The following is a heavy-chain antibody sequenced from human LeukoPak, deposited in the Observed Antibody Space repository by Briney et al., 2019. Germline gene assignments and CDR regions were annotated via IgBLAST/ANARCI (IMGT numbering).Heavy chain of an antibody. CDR3: ASRFTTYYYDSSGYHTYFDY. D-gene: IGHD3-22*01. V-gene: IGHV4-59*12. CDR1: GGSISSYY. J-gene: IGHJ4*02. Sequence: SETLSLTCTVSGGSISSYYWSWIRQPPGKGLEWIGYIYYSGSTNYNPSLKSRVTISVDKSKNQFSLKLSSVTAADTAVYYCASRFTTYYYDSSGYHTYFDYWGQGTLVTVSS. CDR2: IYYSGST.